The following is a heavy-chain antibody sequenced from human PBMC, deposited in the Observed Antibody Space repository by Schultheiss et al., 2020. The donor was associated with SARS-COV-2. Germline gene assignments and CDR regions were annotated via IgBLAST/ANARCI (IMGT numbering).Heavy chain of an antibody. J-gene: IGHJ5*02. CDR3: ARMLGYCSTTSCLTRFDP. CDR1: GGSISSYY. CDR2: IYYSGST. D-gene: IGHD2-2*01. V-gene: IGHV4-59*01. Sequence: SETLSLTCTVSGGSISSYYWSWIRQPPGKGLEWIGYIYYSGSTNYNPPLKSRVTISVDTSKNQFSLKLSSVTAADTAVYYCARMLGYCSTTSCLTRFDPWGQGTLVTVSS.